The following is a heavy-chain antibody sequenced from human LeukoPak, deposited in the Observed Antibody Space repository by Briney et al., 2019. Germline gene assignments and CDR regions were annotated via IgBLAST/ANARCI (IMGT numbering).Heavy chain of an antibody. CDR3: ARANPYSSGFTG. Sequence: GGSLRLSCAASGFTFSSYGMSWVRQAPGKGLEWVSAISGSGGSTYYADSVKGRFTISRDNSKNTLYLQMNSLRAEDTAVYYCARANPYSSGFTGWGQGTLVTVSS. J-gene: IGHJ4*02. V-gene: IGHV3-23*01. D-gene: IGHD6-19*01. CDR1: GFTFSSYG. CDR2: ISGSGGST.